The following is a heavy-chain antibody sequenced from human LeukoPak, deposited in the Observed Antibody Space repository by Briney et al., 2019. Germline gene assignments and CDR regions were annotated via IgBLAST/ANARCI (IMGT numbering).Heavy chain of an antibody. CDR2: INTNTGNP. CDR1: GYTFTSYA. J-gene: IGHJ1*01. V-gene: IGHV7-4-1*02. CDR3: ARVDSSGWPEYFQH. Sequence: VASAKVSCKASGYTFTSYAMNWVRQAPGQGLEWMGWINTNTGNPTYAQGFTGRFVFSLDTSVSTAYLQISSLKAEDTAVYYCARVDSSGWPEYFQHWGQGTLVTVSS. D-gene: IGHD6-19*01.